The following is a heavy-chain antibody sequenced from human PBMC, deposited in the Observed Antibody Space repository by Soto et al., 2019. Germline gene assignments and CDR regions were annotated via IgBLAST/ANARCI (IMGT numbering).Heavy chain of an antibody. D-gene: IGHD2-15*01. Sequence: QVQLVQSGAEVKKPGSSVKVSCKASGGTFSSYAISWVRQAPGQGLEWMGGIIPIFGTANYAQKFQGRVTITADESTSTAYMELSSLRSEDTAVYYCARGSCSGGSCYYYYYGMDVWGQGTTVTVSS. V-gene: IGHV1-69*01. J-gene: IGHJ6*02. CDR2: IIPIFGTA. CDR1: GGTFSSYA. CDR3: ARGSCSGGSCYYYYYGMDV.